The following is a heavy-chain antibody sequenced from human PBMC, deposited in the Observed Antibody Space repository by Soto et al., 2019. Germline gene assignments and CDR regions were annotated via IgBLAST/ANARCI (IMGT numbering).Heavy chain of an antibody. J-gene: IGHJ4*02. CDR3: ARAPATSLLFDY. Sequence: SETLSLTCSVSGGSISSGDYYWSWIRQPPGKGLEWIGYIYYSGSTYYNPSLKSRVTISVDTSKNQFSLKLSSVTAADTAVYYCARAPATSLLFDYWGQGTLVTVSS. CDR1: GGSISSGDYY. V-gene: IGHV4-30-4*01. CDR2: IYYSGST. D-gene: IGHD1-26*01.